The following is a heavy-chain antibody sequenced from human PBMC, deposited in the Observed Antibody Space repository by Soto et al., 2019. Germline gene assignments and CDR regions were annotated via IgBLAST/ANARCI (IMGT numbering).Heavy chain of an antibody. D-gene: IGHD3-3*01. CDR3: ARGYYDFWSGYYYYYYTDV. CDR2: IYYSGST. CDR1: GGSISSYY. V-gene: IGHV4-59*01. J-gene: IGHJ6*03. Sequence: SETLSLTCTVSGGSISSYYWSWIRQPPGKGLEWTGYIYYSGSTNYNPSLKSRVTMSVDTSKNQLSLNLSSVTAADTAVYYCARGYYDFWSGYYYYYYTDVWGKGTTVTVSS.